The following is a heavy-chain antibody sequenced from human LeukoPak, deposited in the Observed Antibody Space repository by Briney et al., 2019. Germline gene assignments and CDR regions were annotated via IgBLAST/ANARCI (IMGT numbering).Heavy chain of an antibody. D-gene: IGHD3-22*01. Sequence: KPSETLSLTCTVSGDSISSTTYHWGWIRQSPGKGLEWIGSVYYSGSTFYNPSLSRRVTVSVDTSKNQFSLKLSSVTAADTAVYYCARHEYYYDSSGYSLLGDYWGQGTLVTVSS. CDR1: GDSISSTTYH. CDR2: VYYSGST. CDR3: ARHEYYYDSSGYSLLGDY. J-gene: IGHJ4*02. V-gene: IGHV4-39*01.